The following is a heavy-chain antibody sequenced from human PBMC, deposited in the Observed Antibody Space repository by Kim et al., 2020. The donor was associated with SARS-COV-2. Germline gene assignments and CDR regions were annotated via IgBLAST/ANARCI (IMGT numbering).Heavy chain of an antibody. CDR1: GGTFSSYA. V-gene: IGHV1-69*13. Sequence: SVKVSCKASGGTFSSYAISWVRQAPGQGLEWMGGIIPIFGTANYAQKFQGRVTITADESTSTAYMELSSLRSEDTAVYYCARDFGYYYDSSGYYFDYWGQGTLVTVSS. J-gene: IGHJ4*02. D-gene: IGHD3-22*01. CDR3: ARDFGYYYDSSGYYFDY. CDR2: IIPIFGTA.